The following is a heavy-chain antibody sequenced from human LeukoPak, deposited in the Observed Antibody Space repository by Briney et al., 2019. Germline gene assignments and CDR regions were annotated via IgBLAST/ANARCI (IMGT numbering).Heavy chain of an antibody. Sequence: GESLKISCTGSGYSFSGYWIGWVRQMPGKGLESMGIIYPGDSDTRYSPSFQGQVTISADKSISIAYLQWSSLKASDTAMYYCARHVAATGFDAFDIWGQGTMVTVSS. CDR2: IYPGDSDT. CDR1: GYSFSGYW. CDR3: ARHVAATGFDAFDI. D-gene: IGHD6-19*01. J-gene: IGHJ3*02. V-gene: IGHV5-51*01.